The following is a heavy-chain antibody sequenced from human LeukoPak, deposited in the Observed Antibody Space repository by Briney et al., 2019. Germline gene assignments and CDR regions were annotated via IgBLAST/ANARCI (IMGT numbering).Heavy chain of an antibody. CDR2: IYQDGSEK. V-gene: IGHV3-7*05. Sequence: GGSLRLSCAASGFTFSNYWMSWVRQAPGKRLEWVAHIYQDGSEKYYVDSVKGRFPFSRDNAKNSLYLQLNTLRAQAPPYYNGARDGGGDIVVAFAFDIWGQGTMVTVSS. CDR3: ARDGGGDIVVAFAFDI. CDR1: GFTFSNYW. J-gene: IGHJ3*02. D-gene: IGHD2-15*01.